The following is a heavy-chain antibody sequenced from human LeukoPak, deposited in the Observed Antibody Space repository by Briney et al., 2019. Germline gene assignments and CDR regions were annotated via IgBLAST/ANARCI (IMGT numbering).Heavy chain of an antibody. Sequence: SETLSLTCTVSGGSISSSSYYWSWIRQPPGKGLEWIGYIYYSESTNYNPSLKSRVTISVDTSKNQFSLKLSSVTAADTAVYYCARSGGGHFWSGYYFDYWGQGTLVTVSS. CDR2: IYYSEST. CDR3: ARSGGGHFWSGYYFDY. CDR1: GGSISSSSYY. V-gene: IGHV4-61*01. J-gene: IGHJ4*02. D-gene: IGHD3-3*02.